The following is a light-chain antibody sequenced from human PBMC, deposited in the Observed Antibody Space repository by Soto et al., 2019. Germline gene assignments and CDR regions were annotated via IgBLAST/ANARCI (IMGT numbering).Light chain of an antibody. CDR2: WAS. J-gene: IGKJ2*01. Sequence: DILMTQSPDSLAVSLGERATINCTSSQSILYSSNNKDFLAWYQQTPGQPPKLLIHWASSREFGVPDRFSGSGSGTYFTLIISRLQAEDLAVYFWQQYFSFPYTFGQGTKLEIK. V-gene: IGKV4-1*01. CDR3: QQYFSFPYT. CDR1: QSILYSSNNKDF.